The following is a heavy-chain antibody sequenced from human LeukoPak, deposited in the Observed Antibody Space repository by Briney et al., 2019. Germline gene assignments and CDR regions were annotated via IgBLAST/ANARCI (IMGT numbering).Heavy chain of an antibody. CDR2: INPSGGST. Sequence: GASVKVSCKASGYTFTSYYMHWVRQAPGQGLEWMGIINPSGGSTSYAQKFQGRVTMTRDTSTSTVYMELSSLRSDDTAVYYCARDYGDYGIFDYWGQGTLVTVSS. V-gene: IGHV1-46*01. J-gene: IGHJ4*02. CDR1: GYTFTSYY. CDR3: ARDYGDYGIFDY. D-gene: IGHD4-17*01.